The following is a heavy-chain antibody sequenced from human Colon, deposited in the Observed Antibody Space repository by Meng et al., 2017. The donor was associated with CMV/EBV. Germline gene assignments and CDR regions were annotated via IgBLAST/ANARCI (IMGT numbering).Heavy chain of an antibody. D-gene: IGHD4-17*01. CDR3: AKESVTTSVYYQYFGMDV. Sequence: GESLKISCAASGFTFNSYAMTWVRQAPGEGLEWVSVISGSGGSTYYADSVKGRFTISRDNSKNTLYLQMNSLRVEDTAVYYCAKESVTTSVYYQYFGMDVWGQGTTVTVSS. CDR1: GFTFNSYA. CDR2: ISGSGGST. V-gene: IGHV3-23*01. J-gene: IGHJ6*02.